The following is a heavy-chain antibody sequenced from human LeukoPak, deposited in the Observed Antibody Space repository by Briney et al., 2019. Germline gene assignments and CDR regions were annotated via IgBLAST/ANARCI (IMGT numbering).Heavy chain of an antibody. V-gene: IGHV1-8*01. J-gene: IGHJ3*02. CDR1: GYTFTSYD. D-gene: IGHD5-12*01. CDR3: ARDSYSGYERGDAFDI. CDR2: MNPNSGNT. Sequence: ASVKVSCKASGYTFTSYDINWVRQATGQGLEWMGWMNPNSGNTGYAQKFQGRVTMTRNTSISTAYMELSSLRSEDTAVYYCARDSYSGYERGDAFDIWGQGTMVTVSS.